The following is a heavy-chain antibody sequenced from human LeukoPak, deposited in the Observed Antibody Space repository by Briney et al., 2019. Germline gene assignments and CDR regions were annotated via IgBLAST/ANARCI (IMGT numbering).Heavy chain of an antibody. CDR1: GFTFSSYA. V-gene: IGHV3-23*01. CDR3: AKADVVVPAEGYYYYGMDV. CDR2: NSGSGGST. D-gene: IGHD2-2*01. J-gene: IGHJ6*02. Sequence: QPGASLRLSCAASGFTFSSYAMSWVRQAPGKGLEWVSANSGSGGSTYYADSVKGRFTISRDNSKNTLYLQMNSLRAEDTAVYYCAKADVVVPAEGYYYYGMDVWGQGTTVTVSS.